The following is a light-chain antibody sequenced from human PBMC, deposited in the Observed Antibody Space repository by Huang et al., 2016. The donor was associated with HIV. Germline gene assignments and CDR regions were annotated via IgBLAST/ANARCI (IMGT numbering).Light chain of an antibody. V-gene: IGKV1-39*01. Sequence: DIQMTQSPSSLSASVGDRVTITCRASQSISSYLNWYQQKPGKAPNVLIYAASSLQSGVPSRFSGSGAGTEFTLTISSLQPEDFATYYCQQSYSTRVTFGQGTKVEIK. J-gene: IGKJ1*01. CDR2: AAS. CDR1: QSISSY. CDR3: QQSYSTRVT.